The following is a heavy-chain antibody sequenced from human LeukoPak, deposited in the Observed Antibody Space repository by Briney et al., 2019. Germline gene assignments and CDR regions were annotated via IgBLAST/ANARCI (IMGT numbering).Heavy chain of an antibody. J-gene: IGHJ4*02. CDR1: GFTFSTYG. Sequence: GGSLRLSCAASGFTFSTYGMHWVRQAPGKGLEWVAGIAYDGNNKFYADSVKARFTISRDNSKDTLFLQMNSLRAEDTAVYYCAKDENSSGLSHWGQGTLVTVSS. D-gene: IGHD3-22*01. CDR2: IAYDGNNK. V-gene: IGHV3-30*18. CDR3: AKDENSSGLSH.